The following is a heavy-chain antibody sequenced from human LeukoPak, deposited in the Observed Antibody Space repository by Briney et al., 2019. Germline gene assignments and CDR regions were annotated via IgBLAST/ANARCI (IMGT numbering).Heavy chain of an antibody. CDR2: IYHGGST. CDR3: ARSYCSGGTCYPDV. J-gene: IGHJ6*02. V-gene: IGHV4-4*02. Sequence: SGTLSLTCAVSGGSISSGNWWIWVRQPPGKGLEWIGEIYHGGSTNYIPSLKSRVTISVDTSKNQFSLKLSSVTAADTAMYYCARSYCSGGTCYPDVWGQGTTVTVSS. CDR1: GGSISSGNW. D-gene: IGHD2-15*01.